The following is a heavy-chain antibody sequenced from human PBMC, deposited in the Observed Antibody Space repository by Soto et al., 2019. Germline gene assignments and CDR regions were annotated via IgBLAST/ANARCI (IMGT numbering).Heavy chain of an antibody. CDR1: GGSISSSSYY. Sequence: SETLSLTCTVSGGSISSSSYYWGWIRQPPGKGLEWIGSIYYSGSTYYNPSLKSRVTISVDTSKNQFSLKLSSVTAADTAVYYCARHVVEGYCTNGVCSNGSGWPYYFDYWGQGTLVTVSS. J-gene: IGHJ4*02. V-gene: IGHV4-39*01. CDR3: ARHVVEGYCTNGVCSNGSGWPYYFDY. D-gene: IGHD2-8*01. CDR2: IYYSGST.